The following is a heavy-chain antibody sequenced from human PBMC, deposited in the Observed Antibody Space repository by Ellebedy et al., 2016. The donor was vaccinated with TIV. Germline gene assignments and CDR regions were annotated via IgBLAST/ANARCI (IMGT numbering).Heavy chain of an antibody. J-gene: IGHJ4*02. CDR1: GFPFSIYG. CDR2: IWHDGSHS. D-gene: IGHD1-7*01. Sequence: GEFLKISCAASGFPFSIYGMPWVLQAPGTGLEWVGIIWHDGSHSYYADSVKVRFTVSRDTSRNTLYLQMSRLRAEATAVYYCAKLPVAYNWNYADDYWGQGTLVTVSS. V-gene: IGHV3-33*06. CDR3: AKLPVAYNWNYADDY.